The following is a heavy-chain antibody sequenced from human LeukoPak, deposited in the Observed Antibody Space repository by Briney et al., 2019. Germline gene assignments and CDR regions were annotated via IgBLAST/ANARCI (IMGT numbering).Heavy chain of an antibody. CDR2: ISASGGNT. CDR3: AKEWWSSSSPLHFDY. Sequence: PGGSLRLSCAASGFSFSSYAMSWVRQAPGKGLEWVSAISASGGNTYYADSVKGRFTISRDNSKNTLYLQINSLRAEDTALYYCAKEWWSSSSPLHFDYWGQGSLVTVSS. D-gene: IGHD6-6*01. J-gene: IGHJ4*02. V-gene: IGHV3-23*01. CDR1: GFSFSSYA.